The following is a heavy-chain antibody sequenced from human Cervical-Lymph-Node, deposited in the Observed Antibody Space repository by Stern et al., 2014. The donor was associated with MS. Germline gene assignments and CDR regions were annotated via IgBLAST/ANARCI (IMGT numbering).Heavy chain of an antibody. D-gene: IGHD3-16*01. J-gene: IGHJ5*02. CDR2: LLYSGGT. Sequence: QVQLEESGPGLVKPSETLSLTCTVSGGSIRDYSWSWIRQPPGKGPEWIGRLLYSGGTKYNPSIKSRVTISIGMSKTTASLTLTSVGAADTAVYYCARHYDSSGHGRESWFDPWGPGTLVIVSS. CDR3: ARHYDSSGHGRESWFDP. V-gene: IGHV4-59*01. CDR1: GGSIRDYS.